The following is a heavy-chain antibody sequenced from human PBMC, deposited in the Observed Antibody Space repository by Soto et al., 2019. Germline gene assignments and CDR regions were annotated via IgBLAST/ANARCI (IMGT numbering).Heavy chain of an antibody. CDR2: IYYSGST. CDR3: ARAQAAYYFDY. J-gene: IGHJ4*02. CDR1: GGSISGYS. Sequence: SETLSLTCTVSGGSISGYSWSWIRQSPGKGLEWIGYIYYSGSTNYNPSLKSRVTISVDTSKNRFSLKLSSVTVADSAMYYCARAQAAYYFDYWGQGTVVTV. V-gene: IGHV4-59*13. D-gene: IGHD2-15*01.